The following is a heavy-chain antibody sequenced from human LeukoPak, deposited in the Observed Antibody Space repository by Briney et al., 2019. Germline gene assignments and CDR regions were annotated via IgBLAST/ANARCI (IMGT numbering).Heavy chain of an antibody. J-gene: IGHJ4*02. V-gene: IGHV4-59*11. CDR2: IYYSGST. Sequence: SETLSLTCTVSGDSFTSPYWSWVRQPPGKGLEWIGYIYYSGSTKYNPSLKSRVTMSVDTSKNQFSLKLSSVSAADTVVYYCARGDPHLAFDYWGQGTLVTVSS. CDR3: ARGDPHLAFDY. CDR1: GDSFTSPY.